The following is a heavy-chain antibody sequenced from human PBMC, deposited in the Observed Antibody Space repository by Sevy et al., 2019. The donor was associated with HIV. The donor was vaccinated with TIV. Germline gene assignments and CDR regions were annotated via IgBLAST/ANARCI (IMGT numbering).Heavy chain of an antibody. CDR1: GFTFSNYW. CDR2: INQDGSEK. Sequence: GGSLRLSCAASGFTFSNYWMSWVRQAPGKRLEWVATINQDGSEKKYVDSVKGRFTISRDNAQNSLYLQLNNLRAGDTAVHYCAREGGAAGTSALDIWGQGTMVTVSS. J-gene: IGHJ3*02. V-gene: IGHV3-7*01. D-gene: IGHD6-13*01. CDR3: AREGGAAGTSALDI.